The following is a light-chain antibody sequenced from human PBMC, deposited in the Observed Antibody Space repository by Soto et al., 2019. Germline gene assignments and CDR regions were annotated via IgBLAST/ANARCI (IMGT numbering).Light chain of an antibody. CDR1: QSVSSSY. V-gene: IGKV3-20*01. CDR3: QQYGSSPVYT. Sequence: EIVLTQSPGTLSLSPGERATLSCRASQSVSSSYLAWYQQKPGQAPRLLIYGASSRATGIPDRLRGSGSGTDLTLTISRLEPEDFAVYYCQQYGSSPVYTFGQGTKLEIK. J-gene: IGKJ2*01. CDR2: GAS.